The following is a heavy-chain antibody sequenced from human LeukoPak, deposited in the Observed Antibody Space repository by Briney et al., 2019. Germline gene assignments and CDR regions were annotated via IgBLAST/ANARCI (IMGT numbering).Heavy chain of an antibody. CDR3: ASLSSHGRYYYYYYMDV. CDR1: GGSISSSSYY. CDR2: IYYSGST. Sequence: SETLSLTCTVSGGSISSSSYYWGWIRPPPGKGLEWIGSIYYSGSTYYNPSLKSRVTISVDTSKNQFSLKLSSVTAADTAVYYCASLSSHGRYYYYYYMDVWGKGTTVTVSS. J-gene: IGHJ6*03. D-gene: IGHD6-13*01. V-gene: IGHV4-39*01.